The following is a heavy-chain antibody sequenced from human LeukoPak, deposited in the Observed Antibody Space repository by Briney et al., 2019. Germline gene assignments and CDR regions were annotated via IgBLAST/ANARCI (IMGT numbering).Heavy chain of an antibody. Sequence: SETLSLTCAVSGYSISSGYYWGWIRQPPGKGLEWIGYIYYSGSTNYNPSLKSRVTISVDTSKNQFSLKLSSVTAADTAVYYCARGENWGQGTLVTVSS. J-gene: IGHJ4*02. V-gene: IGHV4-61*01. CDR2: IYYSGST. CDR3: ARGEN. CDR1: GYSISSGYY.